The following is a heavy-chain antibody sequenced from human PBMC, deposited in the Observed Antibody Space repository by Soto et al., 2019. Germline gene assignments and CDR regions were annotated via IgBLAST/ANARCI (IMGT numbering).Heavy chain of an antibody. CDR1: GDSVSSNSAA. CDR3: ARSTFPGYSSSSSHTYYYYYGMDV. Sequence: SQTLSLTCAISGDSVSSNSAAWNWIRQSPSRGLEWLGRTYYRSKWYNDYAVSVKSRITINPDTSKNQFSLQLNSVTPEDTAVYYCARSTFPGYSSSSSHTYYYYYGMDVWGQGTTVTVSS. V-gene: IGHV6-1*01. CDR2: TYYRSKWYN. D-gene: IGHD6-13*01. J-gene: IGHJ6*02.